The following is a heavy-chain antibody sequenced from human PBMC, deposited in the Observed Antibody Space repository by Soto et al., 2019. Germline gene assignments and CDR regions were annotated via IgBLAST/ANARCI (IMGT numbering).Heavy chain of an antibody. Sequence: GGSLRLSCAASGFTFSSYGMHWVRQAPGKGLEWVAVTSYDGSKKYYADSVKGRFTISRDNSKDTLFLQMNSLRAEDTAVYYCAKEQHLEWYYFDYWGQGTLVTVSS. CDR3: AKEQHLEWYYFDY. J-gene: IGHJ4*02. CDR1: GFTFSSYG. D-gene: IGHD6-13*01. V-gene: IGHV3-30*18. CDR2: TSYDGSKK.